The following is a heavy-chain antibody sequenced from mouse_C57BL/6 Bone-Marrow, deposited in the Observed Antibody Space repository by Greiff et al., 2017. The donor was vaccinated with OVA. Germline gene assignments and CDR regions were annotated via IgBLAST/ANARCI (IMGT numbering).Heavy chain of an antibody. D-gene: IGHD2-4*01. Sequence: QVQLKESGAELARPGASVKLSCKASGYTFTSYGISWVKQRTGQGLEWIGEIYPRSGNTYYNEKFKGKATLTADKSSSTAYMELRSLTSEDSAVYFCARIDYDGAWFAYWGQGTLVTVSA. J-gene: IGHJ3*01. V-gene: IGHV1-81*01. CDR1: GYTFTSYG. CDR3: ARIDYDGAWFAY. CDR2: IYPRSGNT.